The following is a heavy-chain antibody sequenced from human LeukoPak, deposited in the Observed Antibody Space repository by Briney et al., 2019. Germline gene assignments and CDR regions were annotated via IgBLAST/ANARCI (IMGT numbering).Heavy chain of an antibody. D-gene: IGHD6-6*01. CDR1: GYTFTSYG. Sequence: GASVKVSCKASGYTFTSYGISWVRQAPGQGLEWMGGIIPIFGTANYAQKFQGRVTITADESTSTAYMELSSLRSEDTAVYYCARGHNRFSLYSSSPDLLNWGQGTLVTVSS. J-gene: IGHJ4*02. V-gene: IGHV1-69*13. CDR2: IIPIFGTA. CDR3: ARGHNRFSLYSSSPDLLN.